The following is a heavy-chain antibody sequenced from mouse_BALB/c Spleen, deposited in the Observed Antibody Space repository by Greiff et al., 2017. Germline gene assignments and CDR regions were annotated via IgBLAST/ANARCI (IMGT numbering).Heavy chain of an antibody. D-gene: IGHD2-1*01. J-gene: IGHJ2*01. Sequence: DVMLVESGGGLVQPGGSLKLSCAASGFTFSSYTMSWVRQTPEKRLEWVAYISNGGGSTYYPDTVKGRFTISRDHAKNTLYLQMSSLKSEDTAMYYCARHGDGNYFDYWGQGTTLTVSS. V-gene: IGHV5-12-2*01. CDR1: GFTFSSYT. CDR3: ARHGDGNYFDY. CDR2: ISNGGGST.